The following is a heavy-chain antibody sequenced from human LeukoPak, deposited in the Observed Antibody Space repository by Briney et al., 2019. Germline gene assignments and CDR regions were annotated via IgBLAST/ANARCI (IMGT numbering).Heavy chain of an antibody. Sequence: PGRSLRLSCAASGFTFSSYGMHWVRQAPGKGLEWVAVIYSGGSTYYADSVKGRFTISRDNSKNTLYLQMNSLRAEDTAVYYCASLTGGYSYGFDYWGQGTLVTVSS. V-gene: IGHV3-NL1*01. D-gene: IGHD5-18*01. J-gene: IGHJ4*02. CDR2: IYSGGST. CDR3: ASLTGGYSYGFDY. CDR1: GFTFSSYG.